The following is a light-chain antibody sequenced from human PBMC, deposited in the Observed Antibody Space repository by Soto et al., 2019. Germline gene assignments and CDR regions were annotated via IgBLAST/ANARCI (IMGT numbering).Light chain of an antibody. CDR3: QQSYSTPPWT. V-gene: IGKV1-39*01. CDR2: DAS. J-gene: IGKJ1*01. CDR1: QSIRRY. Sequence: DIQLTQSPSSLSASVGDKVTITCRASQSIRRYLNWVQQKPGKAPKLLIYDASSLQTGVPSRFSGSGSGTDFSITISSLQPEDFANYYCQQSYSTPPWTFGQGTKVDIK.